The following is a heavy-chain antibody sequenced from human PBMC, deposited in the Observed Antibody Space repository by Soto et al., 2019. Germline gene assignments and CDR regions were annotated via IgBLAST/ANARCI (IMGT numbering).Heavy chain of an antibody. D-gene: IGHD2-15*01. CDR1: GFTFSGYG. CDR2: LANDGSYQ. V-gene: IGHV3-30*03. J-gene: IGHJ4*02. Sequence: QVQLVESGGGVVQPGGSLRLSCAASGFTFSGYGMHWVRQSPGEGLEWVAILANDGSYQYYAESVKGRFTISRDNSKNTLYLQMDNLRPEDTAVYYCARSIGGSSYYPPDYWGQGTLVTVSS. CDR3: ARSIGGSSYYPPDY.